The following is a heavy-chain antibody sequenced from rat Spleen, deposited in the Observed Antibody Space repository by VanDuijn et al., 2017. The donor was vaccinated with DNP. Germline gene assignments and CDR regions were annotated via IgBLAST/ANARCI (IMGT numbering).Heavy chain of an antibody. CDR2: ISTGGDNT. CDR1: GFIFSNYG. CDR3: ARHVSTTAGNYAMDA. V-gene: IGHV5-19*01. J-gene: IGHJ4*01. Sequence: EVQLVESGGGLVQPGRSLKLSCAVSGFIFSNYGMHWIRQAPTQGLEWVASISTGGDNTYYRDSVKGRFTISRDNAKSTLYLQMDSLRSEETATYYCARHVSTTAGNYAMDAWGQGTSVTVSS. D-gene: IGHD1-2*01.